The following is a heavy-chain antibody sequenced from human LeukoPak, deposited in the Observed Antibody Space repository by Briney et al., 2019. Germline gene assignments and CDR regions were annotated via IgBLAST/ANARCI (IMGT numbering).Heavy chain of an antibody. CDR2: ISGSSGII. CDR1: GFTFNTYT. D-gene: IGHD3-10*01. J-gene: IGHJ4*02. V-gene: IGHV3-48*04. CDR3: ARALRIGEIDY. Sequence: GGSLRLSCAASGFTFNTYTMNWVRQAPGKGLEWVSYISGSSGIIDYADSVRGRFTISRDNAKNTLYLQMNSLRAEDTAVYYCARALRIGEIDYWGQGTLVTVSS.